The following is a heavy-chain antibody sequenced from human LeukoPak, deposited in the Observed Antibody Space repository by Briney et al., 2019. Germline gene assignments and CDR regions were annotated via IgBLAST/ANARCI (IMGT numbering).Heavy chain of an antibody. D-gene: IGHD3-10*01. CDR1: GGTFSSYA. Sequence: SVKVSCKASGGTFSSYAISWVRQAPGQGLEWMGRIIPIFGIANYAQKFQGRVTITADKSTSTAYMELSSLRSEDTAVCYCAIRYGSGTVGVLDPWGQGTLVTVSS. CDR2: IIPIFGIA. J-gene: IGHJ5*01. CDR3: AIRYGSGTVGVLDP. V-gene: IGHV1-69*04.